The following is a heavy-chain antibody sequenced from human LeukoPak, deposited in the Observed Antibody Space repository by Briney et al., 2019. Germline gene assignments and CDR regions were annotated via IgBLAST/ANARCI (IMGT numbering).Heavy chain of an antibody. Sequence: SETLSLTCSVSGDSINSYYWSWVRQPAGKGLEWVGRIHSSGTTNYNPFFESRLSMSVDTSQNQVSLRLTSLTAADTAVYYCARFDIPYGDYRGGGFCDYWGQGTLVTVSS. J-gene: IGHJ4*02. CDR3: ARFDIPYGDYRGGGFCDY. V-gene: IGHV4-4*07. D-gene: IGHD4-17*01. CDR2: IHSSGTT. CDR1: GDSINSYY.